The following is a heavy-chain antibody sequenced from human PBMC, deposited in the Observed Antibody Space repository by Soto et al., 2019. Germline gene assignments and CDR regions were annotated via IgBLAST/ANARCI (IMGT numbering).Heavy chain of an antibody. Sequence: PSETLSLTCTVSGGSISSYYWSWIRQPPGKGLEWIGYIYYSGSTNYNPSLKSRVTISVDTSKNQFSLKLSSVTAADTAVYYCARAKGNCGGDCYSWFDPWGHGTLVTVSS. J-gene: IGHJ5*02. CDR2: IYYSGST. V-gene: IGHV4-59*01. D-gene: IGHD2-21*02. CDR1: GGSISSYY. CDR3: ARAKGNCGGDCYSWFDP.